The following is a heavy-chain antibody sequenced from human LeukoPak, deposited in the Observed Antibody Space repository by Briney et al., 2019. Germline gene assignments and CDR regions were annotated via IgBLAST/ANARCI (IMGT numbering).Heavy chain of an antibody. CDR3: ARHYDSSGYWYY. D-gene: IGHD3-22*01. Sequence: PSETLSLTCTVSGGSISSRNYYWGWIRQPPGKGLEWIGSMYYSGSTYYNPSLKSRVTISVETSKNQFSLKLSSVTAADTAMYYGARHYDSSGYWYYWGQGTLVTVSS. V-gene: IGHV4-39*01. CDR2: MYYSGST. J-gene: IGHJ4*02. CDR1: GGSISSRNYY.